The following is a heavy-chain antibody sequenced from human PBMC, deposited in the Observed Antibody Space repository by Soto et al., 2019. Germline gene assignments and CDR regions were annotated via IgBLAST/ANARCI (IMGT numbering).Heavy chain of an antibody. J-gene: IGHJ4*02. CDR1: GFTFSSYW. V-gene: IGHV3-7*01. Sequence: EVQLVESGGGLVQPGGSLRLSCAASGFTFSSYWMSWVRQAPGKGLEWVANIKQDGSEKYYVDSVKGRFTISRDNVKNSLYLQMNSLRADDTAVYFCARDRDGLYLDYWGQGTLVTVSS. CDR3: ARDRDGLYLDY. CDR2: IKQDGSEK.